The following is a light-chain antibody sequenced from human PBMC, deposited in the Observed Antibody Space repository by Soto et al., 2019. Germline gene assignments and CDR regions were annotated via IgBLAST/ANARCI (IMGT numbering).Light chain of an antibody. Sequence: QSVLTQPPSVSGAPGQTVTISCTGSTSNIGASYDVHWYQQLPGSAPNLLIYRDTHRPSGIPNRFSGSRSGTSASLAIFGLKPGDEADYYCQSYDNILNGYVFGTGTKVTVL. CDR1: TSNIGASYD. CDR3: QSYDNILNGYV. V-gene: IGLV1-40*01. CDR2: RDT. J-gene: IGLJ1*01.